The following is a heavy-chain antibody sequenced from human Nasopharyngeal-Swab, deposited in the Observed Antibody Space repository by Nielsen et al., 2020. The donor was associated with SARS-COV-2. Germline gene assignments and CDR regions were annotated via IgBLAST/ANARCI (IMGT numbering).Heavy chain of an antibody. CDR3: AKDDGSYQKSPPFDY. D-gene: IGHD1-26*01. CDR2: MSEDGRNK. J-gene: IGHJ4*02. CDR1: GFTFSNYG. Sequence: GGSLRLSCAASGFTFSNYGMHWVRQAPGKGLEWVALMSEDGRNKYYAKSLEGRFTISRDNSKNTLFLQIHSLRAEDAAVYYCAKDDGSYQKSPPFDYWGQGALVTVSS. V-gene: IGHV3-30*18.